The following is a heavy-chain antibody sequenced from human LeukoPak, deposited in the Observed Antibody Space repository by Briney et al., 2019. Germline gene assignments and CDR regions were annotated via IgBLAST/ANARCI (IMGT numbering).Heavy chain of an antibody. CDR1: GFTFSSYA. CDR2: ISGSGGST. J-gene: IGHJ4*02. D-gene: IGHD3-22*01. V-gene: IGHV3-23*01. CDR3: AKYDSSGYYRAPLDY. Sequence: GSLRLSCAASGFTFSSYAMSWVRQAPGKGLEWVSAISGSGGSTYYADSVKGRFTISRDNSKNTLYLQMNSLRAEDTAVYYCAKYDSSGYYRAPLDYWGQGTLVTVSS.